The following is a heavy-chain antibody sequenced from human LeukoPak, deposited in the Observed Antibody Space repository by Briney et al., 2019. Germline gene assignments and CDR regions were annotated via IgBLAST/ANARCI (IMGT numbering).Heavy chain of an antibody. CDR2: ISSSSSDI. Sequence: ISSSSSDIYYADSVKGRFTISRDNAKNSLYLQMNSLRAEDTAVYYCARGAGRYSSLTDFWGQGTQVTVSS. V-gene: IGHV3-21*01. D-gene: IGHD6-13*01. CDR3: ARGAGRYSSLTDF. J-gene: IGHJ4*02.